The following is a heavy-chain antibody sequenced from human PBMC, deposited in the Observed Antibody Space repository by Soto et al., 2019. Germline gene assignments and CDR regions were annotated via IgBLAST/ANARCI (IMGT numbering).Heavy chain of an antibody. Sequence: PSETLSLTCTVSGGSISSGGYYWSWIRQHPGKGLEWIGYIYYGGSTYYNPSLKSRVIISVDTSKNQFSLKLSSVTAADTAVYYCASQTTDILTVYYYFDYWGQGTLVTVPS. CDR1: GGSISSGGYY. D-gene: IGHD3-9*01. V-gene: IGHV4-31*03. CDR2: IYYGGST. CDR3: ASQTTDILTVYYYFDY. J-gene: IGHJ4*02.